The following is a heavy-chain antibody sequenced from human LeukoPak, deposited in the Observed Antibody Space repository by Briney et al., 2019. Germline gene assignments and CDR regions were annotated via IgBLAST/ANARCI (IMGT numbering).Heavy chain of an antibody. V-gene: IGHV1-2*02. Sequence: VASVKVSCKASGYTFTGYYMHWVRQAPGQGLEWMGWINPNSGGTNYAQKFQGRVTMTRDTSISTAYMELSRLGSDDTAVYYCARASTLRSCVYWGQGTLVTVSS. CDR3: ARASTLRSCVY. CDR2: INPNSGGT. J-gene: IGHJ4*02. CDR1: GYTFTGYY. D-gene: IGHD5-12*01.